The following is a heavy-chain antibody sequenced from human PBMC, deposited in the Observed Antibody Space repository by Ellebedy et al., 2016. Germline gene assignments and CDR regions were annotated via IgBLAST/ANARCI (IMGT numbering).Heavy chain of an antibody. CDR3: ARDVGDAFDI. CDR1: GGSISSGGYY. V-gene: IGHV4-31*03. J-gene: IGHJ3*02. Sequence: SETLSLTXTVSGGSISSGGYYWSWIRQHPGKGLEWIGYIYYSGSTYYNPSLKSRVTISVDTSKNQFSLKLSSVTAADTAVYYCARDVGDAFDIWGQGTMVTVSS. CDR2: IYYSGST.